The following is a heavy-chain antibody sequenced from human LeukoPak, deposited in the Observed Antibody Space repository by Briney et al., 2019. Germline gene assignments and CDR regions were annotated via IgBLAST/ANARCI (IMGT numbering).Heavy chain of an antibody. CDR2: IHYSGST. J-gene: IGHJ3*02. D-gene: IGHD4-11*01. CDR3: ARDRGADYISAFDI. Sequence: PSETLSLTCAVSGGSISSYYWSWIRQPPGKGLEWIGYIHYSGSTNYNPSLKSRVTISVDTSKNQFSLKLSSVTAADMAVYYCARDRGADYISAFDIWGQGTMVTVSS. V-gene: IGHV4-59*01. CDR1: GGSISSYY.